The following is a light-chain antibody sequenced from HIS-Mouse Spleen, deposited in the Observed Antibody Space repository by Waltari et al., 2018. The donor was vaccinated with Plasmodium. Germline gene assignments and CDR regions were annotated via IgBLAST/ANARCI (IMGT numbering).Light chain of an antibody. J-gene: IGLJ1*01. CDR1: SSDVGSYNL. CDR3: CSYAGSSTYV. Sequence: QSALTQPASVSGSPGQSITISCTGTSSDVGSYNLLSWYQQHPGKAPNLRIYEGSKRPSGVSNRFSGSKSGNTASLTISGLQAEDEADYYCCSYAGSSTYVFGTGTKVTVL. V-gene: IGLV2-23*01. CDR2: EGS.